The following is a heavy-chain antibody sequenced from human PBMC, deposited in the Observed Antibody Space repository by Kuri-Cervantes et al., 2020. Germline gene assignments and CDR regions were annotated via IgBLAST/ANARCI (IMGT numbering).Heavy chain of an antibody. CDR1: GFTFSSYG. CDR3: ARDLYLGAFDI. V-gene: IGHV3-30*19. Sequence: GGSLRLSCAASGFTFSSYGMHWVRQAPGKGLEWVAVISYDGSNKYYADSVKGRFTISRDNSKNTLYLQMNSLRAEDTAVYYCARDLYLGAFDIWGQGTMVTVSS. D-gene: IGHD2-8*01. CDR2: ISYDGSNK. J-gene: IGHJ3*02.